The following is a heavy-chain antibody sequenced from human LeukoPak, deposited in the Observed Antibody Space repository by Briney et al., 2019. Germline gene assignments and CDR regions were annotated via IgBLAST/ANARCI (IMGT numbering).Heavy chain of an antibody. V-gene: IGHV4-59*12. D-gene: IGHD1-26*01. CDR3: ARDRDHSGSFY. CDR1: GGAISRYY. J-gene: IGHJ4*02. CDR2: MYYSRST. Sequence: SETLSLTCTVCGGAISRYYWMWMRQPSAKGLVCIGYMYYSRSTNYNSSLKSRVTISVDTSKNQFSLKVSSVTAADTAVYYCARDRDHSGSFYWGQGILVTVS.